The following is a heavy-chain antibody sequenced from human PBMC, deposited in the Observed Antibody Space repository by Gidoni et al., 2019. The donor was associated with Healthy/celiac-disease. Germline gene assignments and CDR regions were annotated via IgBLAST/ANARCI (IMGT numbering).Heavy chain of an antibody. D-gene: IGHD5-18*01. CDR2: IYYSGST. J-gene: IGHJ6*03. CDR3: ARTGYSYGYYYYYYMDV. V-gene: IGHV4-59*08. CDR1: GGSISRYY. Sequence: QVQLQESGPGLVKPSETLSLTCTVSGGSISRYYWSWIRQPPGQGLEWIGYIYYSGSTNYNPSLQSRVTISVDTSKNQFSLKLSSVTAADTAVYYCARTGYSYGYYYYYYMDVWGKGTTVTVSS.